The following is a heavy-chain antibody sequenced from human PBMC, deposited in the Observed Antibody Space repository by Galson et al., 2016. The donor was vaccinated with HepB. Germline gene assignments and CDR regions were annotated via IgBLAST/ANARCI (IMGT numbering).Heavy chain of an antibody. CDR3: ANHRTTGYSIGWGGAFDI. J-gene: IGHJ3*02. D-gene: IGHD6-19*01. CDR1: GFIFSNYA. V-gene: IGHV3-23*01. CDR2: IRGSGTGT. Sequence: SLRLSCAASGFIFSNYAMSWVRQAPGKGLEWVSSIRGSGTGTHYADSVKGRFTISRDNSKNTLYLQINSLRVEDTAVDYCANHRTTGYSIGWGGAFDIWGQGTMVTVSS.